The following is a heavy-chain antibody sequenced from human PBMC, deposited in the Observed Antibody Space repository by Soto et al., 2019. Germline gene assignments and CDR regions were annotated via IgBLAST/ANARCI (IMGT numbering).Heavy chain of an antibody. J-gene: IGHJ5*02. CDR1: GGSVSSGSYY. D-gene: IGHD2-15*01. CDR2: IYYSGST. CDR3: ARGGVRYCSGGSCYYHWFDP. V-gene: IGHV4-61*01. Sequence: SETLSLTCTVSGGSVSSGSYYWSWIRQPPGKGLEWIGYIYYSGSTNYNPSLKSRVTISVDTSKNQFSLKLSSVTAADTAVYYCARGGVRYCSGGSCYYHWFDPWGQGTLVTV.